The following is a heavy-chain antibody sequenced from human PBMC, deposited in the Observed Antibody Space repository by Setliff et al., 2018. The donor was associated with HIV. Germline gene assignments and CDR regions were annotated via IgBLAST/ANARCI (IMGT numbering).Heavy chain of an antibody. CDR2: VYGSGST. V-gene: IGHV4-38-2*01. CDR1: GYSINSDYY. J-gene: IGHJ5*01. Sequence: LSLTCSVSGYSINSDYYWGWIRQSPGKDLQWIGHVYGSGSTSYNPSLKNRVVISVDRSEERFSLKMTSTTAADTALYYCARHPVVPPTMPTFNVFDSWGRGILVTVS. D-gene: IGHD2-2*01. CDR3: ARHPVVPPTMPTFNVFDS.